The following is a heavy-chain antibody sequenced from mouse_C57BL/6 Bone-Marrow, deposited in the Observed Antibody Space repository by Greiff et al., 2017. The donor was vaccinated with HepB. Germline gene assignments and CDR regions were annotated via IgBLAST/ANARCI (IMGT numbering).Heavy chain of an antibody. CDR2: IYPGDGDT. Sequence: VQLQQSGAELVKPGASVKISCKASGYAFSSYWMNWVKQRPGKGLEWIGQIYPGDGDTNYNGKFKGKATLTADKSSSTAYMQLSSLTSEDSAVYFCASPPYYGRTWFAYWGQGTLVTVSA. V-gene: IGHV1-80*01. CDR3: ASPPYYGRTWFAY. D-gene: IGHD1-1*01. J-gene: IGHJ3*01. CDR1: GYAFSSYW.